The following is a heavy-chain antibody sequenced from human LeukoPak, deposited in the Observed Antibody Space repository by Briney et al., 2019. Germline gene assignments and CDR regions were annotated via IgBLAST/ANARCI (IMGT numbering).Heavy chain of an antibody. J-gene: IGHJ4*02. CDR2: IYGGVNT. CDR3: AKSPKAGFLFDY. Sequence: GGSLRLSCAASGFTVSSNYMSWVRQAPGKGLEWVSVIYGGVNTVYADSVKGRFTISRDNSKNTLYLQMNSLRAEDTALYYCAKSPKAGFLFDYWGKGTLVTVSS. CDR1: GFTVSSNY. D-gene: IGHD6-13*01. V-gene: IGHV3-66*01.